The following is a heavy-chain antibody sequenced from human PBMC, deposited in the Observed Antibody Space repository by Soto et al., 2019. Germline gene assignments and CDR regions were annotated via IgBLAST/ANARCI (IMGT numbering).Heavy chain of an antibody. V-gene: IGHV4-34*01. CDR3: ARDGFIAAAGNYGMDV. CDR1: GGSFSGYY. D-gene: IGHD6-13*01. J-gene: IGHJ6*02. Sequence: SETLSLTCAVYGGSFSGYYWSWIRQPPGKGLEWIGEINHSGSTNYNPSLKSRVTISVDTSKNQFSLKLSSVTAADTAVYYCARDGFIAAAGNYGMDVWGQGTTVTVSS. CDR2: INHSGST.